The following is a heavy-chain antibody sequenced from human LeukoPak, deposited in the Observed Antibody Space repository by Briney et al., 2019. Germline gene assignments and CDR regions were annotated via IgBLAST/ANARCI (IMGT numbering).Heavy chain of an antibody. CDR3: ARDGCTCSSSTSCYKTGCWYFDL. J-gene: IGHJ2*01. Sequence: SETLSLTCTVSGGSISSYYWSWIRQPAGEGLEWIGRTYTSGSTNYNPSLKSRVTMSVDTSKNQFSLKLSSVTAADTAVYYCARDGCTCSSSTSCYKTGCWYFDLWGRGTLVTVSS. CDR1: GGSISSYY. V-gene: IGHV4-4*07. CDR2: TYTSGST. D-gene: IGHD2-2*02.